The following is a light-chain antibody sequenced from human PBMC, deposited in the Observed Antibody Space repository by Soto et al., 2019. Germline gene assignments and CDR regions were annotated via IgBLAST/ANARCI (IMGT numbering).Light chain of an antibody. J-gene: IGLJ1*01. CDR1: SSNIGAGYD. CDR2: GNS. CDR3: QSYDSSLSGNYV. V-gene: IGLV1-40*01. Sequence: QSALAQPPSVSVAPGQRGSISCTGSSSNIGAGYDVHWYQQLPGTAPKLLIYGNSNRPSGVPDRFSGSKSGTSASLAITGLQAEDEADYYCQSYDSSLSGNYVFGTGTKVTVL.